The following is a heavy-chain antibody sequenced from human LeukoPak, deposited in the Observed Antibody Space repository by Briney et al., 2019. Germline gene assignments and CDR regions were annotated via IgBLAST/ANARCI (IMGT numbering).Heavy chain of an antibody. CDR3: AKGAYCGAYCYPYYFDY. CDR2: TSGGSAYT. CDR1: GFTFHDYS. V-gene: IGHV3-11*05. D-gene: IGHD2-21*01. J-gene: IGHJ4*02. Sequence: RGCLRLSCAAAGFTFHDYSMAWVRQVAGKGPEWAAHTSGGSAYTIYVDSVKGSFTISRDSAKNSVSLHMNSLGAEDTAVYFCAKGAYCGAYCYPYYFDYWGQGALVTVSS.